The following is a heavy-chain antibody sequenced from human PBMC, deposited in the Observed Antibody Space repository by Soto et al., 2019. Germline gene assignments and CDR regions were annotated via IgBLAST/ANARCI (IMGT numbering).Heavy chain of an antibody. J-gene: IGHJ6*03. CDR3: ARGVRYYGSGSYRLPYYMDV. D-gene: IGHD3-10*01. CDR1: GYTFTSYD. CDR2: MNPNSGNT. V-gene: IGHV1-8*01. Sequence: GASVKVSCKASGYTFTSYDINWVRQATGQRLERMGWMNPNSGNTGYAQKFQGRVTMTRNTSISTAYMELSSLRSEDTAVYYCARGVRYYGSGSYRLPYYMDVWGKGTTVTVSS.